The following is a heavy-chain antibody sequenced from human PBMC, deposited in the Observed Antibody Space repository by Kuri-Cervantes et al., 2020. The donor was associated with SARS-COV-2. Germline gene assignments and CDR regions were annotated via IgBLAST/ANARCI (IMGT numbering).Heavy chain of an antibody. J-gene: IGHJ4*02. CDR3: ARSNEYSSSSGIDY. V-gene: IGHV4-59*12. CDR1: GGPISSYY. Sequence: SETLSLICTVSGGPISSYYWSWIRQPPGKGLEWIGYIYYSGSTNYNPSLKSRVTISVDTPKNQFSLKLSSVTAADTAVYYCARSNEYSSSSGIDYWGQGTLVTVSS. CDR2: IYYSGST. D-gene: IGHD6-6*01.